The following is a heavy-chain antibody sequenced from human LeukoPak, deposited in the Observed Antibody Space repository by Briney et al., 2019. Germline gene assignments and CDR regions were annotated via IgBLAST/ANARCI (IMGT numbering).Heavy chain of an antibody. V-gene: IGHV4-34*01. CDR1: GGSFSGYY. J-gene: IGHJ4*02. CDR2: INHSGST. Sequence: SSETLSLTCAVYGGSFSGYYWSWIRQPPGKGLEWIGEINHSGSTNYNPSLKSRVTISVDTSKNQFSLKLSSVTAADTAVYYCARRVGTMVRGVRRSYFDYWGQGTLVTVSS. CDR3: ARRVGTMVRGVRRSYFDY. D-gene: IGHD3-10*01.